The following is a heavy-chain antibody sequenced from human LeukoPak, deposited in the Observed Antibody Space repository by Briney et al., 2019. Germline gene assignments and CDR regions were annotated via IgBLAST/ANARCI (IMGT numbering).Heavy chain of an antibody. V-gene: IGHV3-23*01. Sequence: GGSLRLSCAASGFTFSSYAMSWVRQAPGKGLEWVSAISGSGGSTYYADSVKGRFTISRDNSKNTLYLQMNSLRAEDTAVYYCANFLGYFGWLLFDDAFDIWGQGTMVTVSS. J-gene: IGHJ3*02. D-gene: IGHD3-9*01. CDR3: ANFLGYFGWLLFDDAFDI. CDR1: GFTFSSYA. CDR2: ISGSGGST.